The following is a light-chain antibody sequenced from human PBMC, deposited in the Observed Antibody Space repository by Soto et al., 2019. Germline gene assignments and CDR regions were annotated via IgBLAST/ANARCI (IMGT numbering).Light chain of an antibody. Sequence: DIEMTQSPSSLSASVGDRVTIXXRASQAIITYLNWYRQSPGNAPXLLIYAASTLQSGVPSRFSGSGSGTDFTLTISSLQPEDFAIYYCQQSYSNPPTFGQGTKV. CDR2: AAS. CDR3: QQSYSNPPT. J-gene: IGKJ1*01. CDR1: QAIITY. V-gene: IGKV1-39*01.